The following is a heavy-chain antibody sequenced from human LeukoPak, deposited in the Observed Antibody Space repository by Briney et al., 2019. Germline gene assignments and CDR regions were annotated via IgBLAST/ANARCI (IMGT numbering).Heavy chain of an antibody. V-gene: IGHV3-48*01. D-gene: IGHD3-10*01. CDR3: ARDGWFGDYNWFDP. J-gene: IGHJ5*02. Sequence: GGSLRLSCTTSGFAFGDYNMNWVRQAPGKGLEWVSYISSASNTIYYADSVKGRFTISRDNAKNSLYLQMNSLRAEDTAMYYCARDGWFGDYNWFDPWGQGTLVTVSS. CDR2: ISSASNTI. CDR1: GFAFGDYN.